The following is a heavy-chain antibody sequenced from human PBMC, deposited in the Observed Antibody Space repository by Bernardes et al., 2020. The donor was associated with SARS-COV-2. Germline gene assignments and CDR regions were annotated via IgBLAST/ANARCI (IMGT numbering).Heavy chain of an antibody. CDR2: IVVGSGNT. V-gene: IGHV1-58*02. CDR1: GFTFTSSA. Sequence: SVKVSCKASGFTFTSSAMQWVRQARGQRLEWIGWIVVGSGNTNYAQKFQERVTITRDMSTSTAYMELSSLRSEDTAVYYCAADLGYCGGDCFDYWGQGTLVTVAS. J-gene: IGHJ4*02. D-gene: IGHD2-21*01. CDR3: AADLGYCGGDCFDY.